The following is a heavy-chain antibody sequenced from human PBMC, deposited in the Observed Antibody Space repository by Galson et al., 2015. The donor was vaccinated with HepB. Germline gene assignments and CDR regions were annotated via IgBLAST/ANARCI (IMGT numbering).Heavy chain of an antibody. CDR3: ARAGLPPYYYYGMDV. D-gene: IGHD4-11*01. J-gene: IGHJ6*04. CDR1: GYTFTSYY. CDR2: INPSGGST. Sequence: SVKVSCKASGYTFTSYYMYWVRQAPGRGLEWMGIINPSGGSTSYPQKFQGRVTMTRDTSTSTVYMELSSLRSEDTAVYYCARAGLPPYYYYGMDVGGKGNTVTVS. V-gene: IGHV1-46*01.